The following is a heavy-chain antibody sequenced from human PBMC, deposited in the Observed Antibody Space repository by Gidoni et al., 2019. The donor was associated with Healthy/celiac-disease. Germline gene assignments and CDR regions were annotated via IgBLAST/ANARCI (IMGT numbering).Heavy chain of an antibody. V-gene: IGHV2-5*02. J-gene: IGHJ3*02. Sequence: QITLKESGPTLVKPTQTLTLTCTFSAFSLSTRGVGVGWIRQPPGKALEWLALIYWDDDKRYRPSLKGRLTITKDTSKNQVVLTMTNMDPGDTATYYCAHSSGDDPLRAVDIGGQGTMVTVSS. CDR1: AFSLSTRGVG. CDR2: IYWDDDK. D-gene: IGHD4-17*01. CDR3: AHSSGDDPLRAVDI.